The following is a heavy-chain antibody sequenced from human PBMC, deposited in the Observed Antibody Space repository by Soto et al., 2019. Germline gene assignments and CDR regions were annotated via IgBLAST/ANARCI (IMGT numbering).Heavy chain of an antibody. Sequence: EVQLVESGGGLVQPGRSLRLSCAASGFTFDDYAMLWVRQAPGKGLEWVSGISWNSGSIGYADSVKGRFTISRDNAKNSLYLQMNSLRAEDTALYYCAKAITGPDAFDIWGQGTMVTVSS. J-gene: IGHJ3*02. CDR2: ISWNSGSI. CDR3: AKAITGPDAFDI. CDR1: GFTFDDYA. V-gene: IGHV3-9*01.